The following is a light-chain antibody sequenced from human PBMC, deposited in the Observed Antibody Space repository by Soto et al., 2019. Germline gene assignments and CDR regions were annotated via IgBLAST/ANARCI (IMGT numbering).Light chain of an antibody. J-gene: IGLJ3*02. CDR1: SRDIGAFNY. Sequence: QSALTQPASVSGSPGQSITISCTGTSRDIGAFNYVSWYQQHPDKAPKLLISEVNNLPSGVSHRFSGFKSGNTASLTITGLQPADEADYYGSSYTTSGTYVLFGGGTKLTVL. V-gene: IGLV2-14*01. CDR3: SSYTTSGTYVL. CDR2: EVN.